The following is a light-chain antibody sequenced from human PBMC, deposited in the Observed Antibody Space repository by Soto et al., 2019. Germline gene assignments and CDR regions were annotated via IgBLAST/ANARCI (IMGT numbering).Light chain of an antibody. V-gene: IGLV2-14*01. CDR1: SSDVGAYNY. J-gene: IGLJ2*01. CDR2: DVT. CDR3: SSYTHSSTVV. Sequence: QSALTQPASVSGSPGQSITISCTGTSSDVGAYNYVSWFQQHPGKVPKIMIYDVTNRPSGVSNRFSGSKSGSTASLTISGLQAEDEADYYCSSYTHSSTVVFGGGTKLTVL.